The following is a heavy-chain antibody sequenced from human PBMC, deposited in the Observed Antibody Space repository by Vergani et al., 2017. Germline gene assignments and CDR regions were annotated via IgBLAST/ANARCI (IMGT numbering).Heavy chain of an antibody. V-gene: IGHV3-30-3*01. CDR3: ARDGSSSWYYYGMDV. D-gene: IGHD6-13*01. Sequence: QVQLVESGGGVVQPARSLRLSCAASGFTFSSYAMHWVRQAPGKGLEWVAVISYDGSNKYYADSVKGRFTISRDNSKNTLYLQMNSLRAEDTAVYYCARDGSSSWYYYGMDVWGQGTTVTVSS. CDR2: ISYDGSNK. CDR1: GFTFSSYA. J-gene: IGHJ6*02.